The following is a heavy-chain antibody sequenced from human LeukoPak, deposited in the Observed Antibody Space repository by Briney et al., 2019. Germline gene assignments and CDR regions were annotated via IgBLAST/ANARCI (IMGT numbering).Heavy chain of an antibody. Sequence: PSETLSLTCTVSGYSISSGYYWGWIRQPPGKGLEWIGSIYYSGSTYYNPSLKSRVTISVDTSKNQFSLKLSSVTAADTAVYYCARDRDVDDFDSWGHGTLVTVSS. D-gene: IGHD2-15*01. V-gene: IGHV4-38-2*02. CDR3: ARDRDVDDFDS. CDR1: GYSISSGYY. J-gene: IGHJ4*01. CDR2: IYYSGST.